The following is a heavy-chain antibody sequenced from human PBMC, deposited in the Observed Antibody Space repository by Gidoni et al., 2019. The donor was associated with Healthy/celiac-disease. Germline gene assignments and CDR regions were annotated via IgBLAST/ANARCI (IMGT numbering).Heavy chain of an antibody. CDR3: ARGGSYYSSYAFDI. CDR1: GFTFSGYS. Sequence: EVQLVESGGGLVQPGGALRLYCAACGFTFSGYSMNWVRQARGKGLEWVSYISSSSSTLYYADSVKGRFTISRDNAKNSLYLQMNSLRAEDTAVYYCARGGSYYSSYAFDIWGQGTMVTVSS. CDR2: ISSSSSTL. V-gene: IGHV3-48*01. D-gene: IGHD1-26*01. J-gene: IGHJ3*02.